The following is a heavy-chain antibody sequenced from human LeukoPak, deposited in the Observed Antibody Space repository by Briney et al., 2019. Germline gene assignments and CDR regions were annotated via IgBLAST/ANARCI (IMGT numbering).Heavy chain of an antibody. Sequence: GPLRLSCAASGFTFSSYSMNWVRQAPGKGLEWVSSISSSSSYIYYADSVKGRFTISRDNAKNSLYLQMNSLRAEDTAVYYCARGLPSGSYYFDYWGQGTLVTVSS. CDR2: ISSSSSYI. CDR3: ARGLPSGSYYFDY. CDR1: GFTFSSYS. D-gene: IGHD1-26*01. V-gene: IGHV3-21*01. J-gene: IGHJ4*02.